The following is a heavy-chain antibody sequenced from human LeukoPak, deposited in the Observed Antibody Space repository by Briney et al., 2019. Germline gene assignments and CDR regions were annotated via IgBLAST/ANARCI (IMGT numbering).Heavy chain of an antibody. CDR2: ISGSGGST. CDR3: ARGTTPDYYYYYGVDV. Sequence: GGSLRLSCAASGFTFSSYAMSWVRQAPGKGLEWVSAISGSGGSTYYADSVKGRFTISRDNSKNTLYLQMNSLRAEDTAVYYCARGTTPDYYYYYGVDVWGQGTTVTVSS. D-gene: IGHD4-17*01. V-gene: IGHV3-23*01. J-gene: IGHJ6*02. CDR1: GFTFSSYA.